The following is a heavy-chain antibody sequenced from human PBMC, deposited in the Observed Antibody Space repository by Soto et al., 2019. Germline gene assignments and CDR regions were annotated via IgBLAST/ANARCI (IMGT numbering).Heavy chain of an antibody. Sequence: QVQLVQSGAEVKKPGSSVKVSCKASGGTFSSYAISWVRQAPGQGLEWMGGIIPIFGTANYAQKFQGRVTITADESTSTSYMGLSSLRSEDTAVYYCSTRYSNHYYYYYYGMDVWGQGTTVTVSS. D-gene: IGHD4-4*01. CDR2: IIPIFGTA. J-gene: IGHJ6*02. V-gene: IGHV1-69*01. CDR3: STRYSNHYYYYYYGMDV. CDR1: GGTFSSYA.